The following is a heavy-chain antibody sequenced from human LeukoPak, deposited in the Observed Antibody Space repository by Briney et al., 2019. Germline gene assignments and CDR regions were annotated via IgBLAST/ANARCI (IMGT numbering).Heavy chain of an antibody. Sequence: GGSLRLSCAASGFTFSAYWMHWVRQAPGKGLVWVGRINDVGSDSTYVDSVKGRFTISRDNAKNTLYLQMNNLRAEDTAVYYCAGVKVAGTRSFDYWGQGALATVSS. CDR2: INDVGSDS. J-gene: IGHJ4*02. CDR1: GFTFSAYW. V-gene: IGHV3-74*01. CDR3: AGVKVAGTRSFDY. D-gene: IGHD6-19*01.